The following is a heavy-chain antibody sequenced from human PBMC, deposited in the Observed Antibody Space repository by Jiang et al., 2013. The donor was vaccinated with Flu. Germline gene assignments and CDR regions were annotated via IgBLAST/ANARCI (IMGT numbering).Heavy chain of an antibody. Sequence: YNPSLKSRVTISVDTSKNQFSLKLSSVTAADTAVYYCARGLHYDFWSGYWLDPWGQGTLVTVSS. J-gene: IGHJ5*02. CDR3: ARGLHYDFWSGYWLDP. V-gene: IGHV4-59*09. D-gene: IGHD3-3*01.